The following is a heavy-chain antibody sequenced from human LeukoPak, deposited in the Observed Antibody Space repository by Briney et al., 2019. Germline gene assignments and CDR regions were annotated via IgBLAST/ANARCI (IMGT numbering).Heavy chain of an antibody. V-gene: IGHV1-2*02. CDR2: INPNSGGT. CDR1: GYTFTVYY. J-gene: IGHJ5*02. D-gene: IGHD2-2*02. CDR3: ARDPSPIVVVPAAIDWFDP. Sequence: ASVKVSCKASGYTFTVYYIHWVRQPPGQGLEWMGWINPNSGGTNYEQKVQGRVTMTRDTSISTAYMELSRLRSDDTAVYYCARDPSPIVVVPAAIDWFDPWGQGTLVTVSS.